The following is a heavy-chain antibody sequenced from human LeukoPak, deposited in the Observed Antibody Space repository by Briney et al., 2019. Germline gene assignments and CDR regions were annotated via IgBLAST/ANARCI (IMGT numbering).Heavy chain of an antibody. V-gene: IGHV4-38-2*02. Sequence: PSETLSLTCTVSGYSISSGYYWGWIRQPPGNGLEWIGRFYHSGSTYYKPSLKKRVTISIDTSKKQFALKLSSVTAADTAVYYCARDYCSGGSCLDYWGQGTLVTVSS. CDR1: GYSISSGYY. CDR3: ARDYCSGGSCLDY. D-gene: IGHD2-15*01. CDR2: FYHSGST. J-gene: IGHJ4*02.